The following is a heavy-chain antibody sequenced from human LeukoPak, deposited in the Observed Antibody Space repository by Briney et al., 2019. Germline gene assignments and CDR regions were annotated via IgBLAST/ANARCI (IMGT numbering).Heavy chain of an antibody. CDR1: GYTFTSYG. J-gene: IGHJ4*02. CDR2: ISAYNGNT. D-gene: IGHD1-26*01. V-gene: IGHV1-18*01. Sequence: GASVKVSCKASGYTFTSYGISWMRQAPGQGLEWMGWISAYNGNTNYAQKLQGRVTMTTDTSTSTAYMELRSLRSDDTAVYYCARDSVGPSGSYLPALYWGQGTLVTVSS. CDR3: ARDSVGPSGSYLPALY.